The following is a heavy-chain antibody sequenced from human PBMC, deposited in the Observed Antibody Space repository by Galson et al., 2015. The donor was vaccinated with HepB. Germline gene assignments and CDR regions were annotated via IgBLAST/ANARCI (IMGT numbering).Heavy chain of an antibody. CDR1: GFTFSDYY. J-gene: IGHJ4*02. Sequence: SLRLSCAASGFTFSDYYMSWIRQAPGKGLEWISYISSSSSYTNYADSVKGRFTISRDNAKNSLYLQMNSLRAEDTAVYYCARASKNSGYDYRFDYWGQGTLVTVSS. D-gene: IGHD5-12*01. CDR3: ARASKNSGYDYRFDY. V-gene: IGHV3-11*06. CDR2: ISSSSSYT.